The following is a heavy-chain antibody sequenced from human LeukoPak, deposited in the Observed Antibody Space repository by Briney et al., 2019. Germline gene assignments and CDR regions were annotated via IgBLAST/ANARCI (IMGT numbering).Heavy chain of an antibody. CDR1: GFTFSSYG. V-gene: IGHV3-23*01. Sequence: GGSLRLSCAASGFTFSSYGMSWVRQAPGKGLEWVSGISGSGSDGSTYYADSVKGRFTISRDNSKNTLYLQMNSLRAEDTAVYYCAKDRLGYGLDYWGQGTLVTVSS. CDR2: ISGSGSDGST. CDR3: AKDRLGYGLDY. J-gene: IGHJ4*02. D-gene: IGHD3-10*01.